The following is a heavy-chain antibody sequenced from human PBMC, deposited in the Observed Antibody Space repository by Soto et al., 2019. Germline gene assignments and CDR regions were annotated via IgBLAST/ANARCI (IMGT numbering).Heavy chain of an antibody. CDR2: ISYDGSNK. Sequence: GGSLRLSCAASGFTFSSYGMHWVRQAPGKGLEWVAVISYDGSNKYYADSVKGRFTISRDNSKNTLYLQMNSLRAEDTAVYYCAKGGSSSWYLEGFDPWGQGTLVTVSS. CDR1: GFTFSSYG. CDR3: AKGGSSSWYLEGFDP. J-gene: IGHJ5*02. V-gene: IGHV3-30*18. D-gene: IGHD6-13*01.